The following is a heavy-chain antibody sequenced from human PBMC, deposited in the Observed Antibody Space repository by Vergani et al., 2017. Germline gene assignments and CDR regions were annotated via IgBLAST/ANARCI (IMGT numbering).Heavy chain of an antibody. CDR1: GFSLNTRGVS. V-gene: IGHV2-5*04. CDR3: VCRKTECGTTGCFYPFYYYYYMDV. CDR2: IYWNDDQ. J-gene: IGHJ6*03. D-gene: IGHD1-7*01. Sequence: QITLKESGPTLVKPTQTLTLTCTFSGFSLNTRGVSVAWIRQPPGTALDWLALIYWNDDQHYSPSLNNRVTITKDTSTNQVVLTMTNMDYVDTGTYYCVCRKTECGTTGCFYPFYYYYYMDVWGKGTTVTVSS.